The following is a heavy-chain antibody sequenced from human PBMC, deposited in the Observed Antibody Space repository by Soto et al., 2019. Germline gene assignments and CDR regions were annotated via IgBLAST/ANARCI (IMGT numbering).Heavy chain of an antibody. Sequence: GGSLRLSCAASGFTFSSYAMSWVRQAPGKGLGWVSYISSSSSYTNYADSVKGRFTISRDNAKNSLYLQMNSLRAEDTAVYYCARGGSTPGWFDPWGQGTLVTVSS. V-gene: IGHV3-21*05. D-gene: IGHD6-13*01. CDR3: ARGGSTPGWFDP. CDR1: GFTFSSYA. J-gene: IGHJ5*02. CDR2: ISSSSSYT.